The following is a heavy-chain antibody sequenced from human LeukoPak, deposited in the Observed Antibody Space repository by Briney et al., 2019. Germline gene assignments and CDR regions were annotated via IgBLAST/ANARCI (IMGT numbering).Heavy chain of an antibody. Sequence: ASVKVSCKASGGTFSSYAISWVRQAPGQGLEWMGRIIPILGIANYAQKFQGRVTMTRDTSTSTVYMELSSLRSEDTAVYYCARSSPHDAFDIWGQGTMVTVSS. CDR3: ARSSPHDAFDI. V-gene: IGHV1-69*04. CDR1: GGTFSSYA. CDR2: IIPILGIA. J-gene: IGHJ3*02.